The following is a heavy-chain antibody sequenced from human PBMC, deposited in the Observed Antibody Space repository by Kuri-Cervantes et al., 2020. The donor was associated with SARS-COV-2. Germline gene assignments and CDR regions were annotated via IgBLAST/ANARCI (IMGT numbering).Heavy chain of an antibody. J-gene: IGHJ3*02. Sequence: GESLKISCAASGFTFSSYSMNWVRQAPGKGLEWVSYISSSSSTIYYADPVKGRFTISRDNAKNSLYLQMNSLRAEDTAVYYCARGYSYGYAVLDAFDIRGQGTMVTVSS. CDR1: GFTFSSYS. CDR3: ARGYSYGYAVLDAFDI. CDR2: ISSSSSTI. D-gene: IGHD5-18*01. V-gene: IGHV3-48*01.